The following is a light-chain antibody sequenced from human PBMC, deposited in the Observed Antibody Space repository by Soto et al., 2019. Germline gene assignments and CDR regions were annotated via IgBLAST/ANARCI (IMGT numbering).Light chain of an antibody. Sequence: EIVLTQSPGTLSLSPGERATLSCRASQSVSNNYLAWYQQKPGQAPRLLIYGAFNRATGIPDRFSGSGSGTDFTLTISRLEPEDSAVYYCQQYGGSPWTFGQGTKVDIK. CDR1: QSVSNNY. CDR2: GAF. CDR3: QQYGGSPWT. J-gene: IGKJ1*01. V-gene: IGKV3-20*01.